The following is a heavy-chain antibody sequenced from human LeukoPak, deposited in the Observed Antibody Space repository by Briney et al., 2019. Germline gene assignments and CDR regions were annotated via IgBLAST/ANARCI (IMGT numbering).Heavy chain of an antibody. D-gene: IGHD3-10*01. CDR2: NYYNGNN. V-gene: IGHV4-59*01. J-gene: IGHJ4*02. CDR3: ARDYYGSLDY. Sequence: SETLSLTCAVYGGSFSGYYWSWIRQPPGKGLEWIGYNYYNGNNNFNPSLQSRVTISVDTSRNQFSLNLKYVTAADTAVYYCARDYYGSLDYWGQGILVTVSS. CDR1: GGSFSGYY.